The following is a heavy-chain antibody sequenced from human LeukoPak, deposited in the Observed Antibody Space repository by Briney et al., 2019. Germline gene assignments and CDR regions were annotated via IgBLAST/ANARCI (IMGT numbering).Heavy chain of an antibody. D-gene: IGHD6-19*01. Sequence: SETLSLTCTVSAGSISHYCWSWIRQPPGKRLEWIGYIYDNGSTKYNPSLKSRVTISVDTSKNQFSLKLSSVTAADTAVYYCARDSWYSSPLFEVRTPTHNWGQGTLVTVSS. CDR1: AGSISHYC. V-gene: IGHV4-59*01. CDR2: IYDNGST. J-gene: IGHJ4*02. CDR3: ARDSWYSSPLFEVRTPTHN.